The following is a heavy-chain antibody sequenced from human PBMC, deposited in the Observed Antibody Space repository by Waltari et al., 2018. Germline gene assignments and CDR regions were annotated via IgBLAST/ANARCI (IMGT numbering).Heavy chain of an antibody. Sequence: QVQLVESGGGVVQPGRSLRLSCAASGFTFSSYGMHWVRQAPGKGLEWVAVISYDGSNKYYADSVKGRFTISRDNTKNTFYLQMNSLRADDTAVYFCARDRGYYDNSGSPIGGMHYWGQGTLVTVSS. CDR2: ISYDGSNK. J-gene: IGHJ4*02. D-gene: IGHD3-22*01. CDR3: ARDRGYYDNSGSPIGGMHY. CDR1: GFTFSSYG. V-gene: IGHV3-30*03.